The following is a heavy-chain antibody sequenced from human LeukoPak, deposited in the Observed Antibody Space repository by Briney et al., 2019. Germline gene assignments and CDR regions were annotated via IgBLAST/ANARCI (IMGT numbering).Heavy chain of an antibody. Sequence: GESLKISCKGSGYSFASYWIGWVRQMPGKGLEWMGIIYPGDPDTRYSPSFQGQVTISADKSISTAYLQWSSLKASDTAMYYCARPRVVGATPYYFDYWGQGTLVTVSS. D-gene: IGHD1-26*01. CDR2: IYPGDPDT. V-gene: IGHV5-51*01. J-gene: IGHJ4*02. CDR1: GYSFASYW. CDR3: ARPRVVGATPYYFDY.